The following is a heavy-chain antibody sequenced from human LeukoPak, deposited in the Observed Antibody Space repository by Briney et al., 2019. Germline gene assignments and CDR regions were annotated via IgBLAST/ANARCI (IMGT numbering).Heavy chain of an antibody. Sequence: ASVKVSCKASGYIFTSYYIHWVRQAPGQGLEWMGVINPSGDTTTYAQKFQGRVTMTRDMSTSTAYMDLRSLRSDDTAVYYCARDRAYYGSGISDYWGQGTLVTVSS. D-gene: IGHD3-10*01. V-gene: IGHV1-46*01. J-gene: IGHJ4*02. CDR3: ARDRAYYGSGISDY. CDR1: GYIFTSYY. CDR2: INPSGDTT.